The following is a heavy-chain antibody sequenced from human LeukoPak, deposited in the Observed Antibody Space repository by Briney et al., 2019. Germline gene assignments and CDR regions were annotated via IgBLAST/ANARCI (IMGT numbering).Heavy chain of an antibody. J-gene: IGHJ4*02. V-gene: IGHV3-7*04. CDR2: IKQDGTEK. CDR3: AGGVGASHFDY. CDR1: GFTFSTYW. Sequence: GGSLRLSCAASGFTFSTYWMSWVRQAPGKGLEWVAIIKQDGTEKYYVESVKGRFTISRDNAENSLCLQMNSLRAEDTAVYYCAGGVGASHFDYWGQGTLVTVSS. D-gene: IGHD1-26*01.